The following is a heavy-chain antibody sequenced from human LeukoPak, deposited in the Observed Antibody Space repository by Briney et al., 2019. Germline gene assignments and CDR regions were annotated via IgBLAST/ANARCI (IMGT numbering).Heavy chain of an antibody. J-gene: IGHJ3*02. D-gene: IGHD3-10*01. V-gene: IGHV1-2*04. Sequence: GASVKVSCTASGYTFTGYYMHWVRQAPGQGLEWMGWINPNSGGTNYAQKFQGWVTMTRDTSISTAYMELSRLRSDDTAVYYCARAYYYGSGSPYAFDIWGQGTMVTVSS. CDR2: INPNSGGT. CDR1: GYTFTGYY. CDR3: ARAYYYGSGSPYAFDI.